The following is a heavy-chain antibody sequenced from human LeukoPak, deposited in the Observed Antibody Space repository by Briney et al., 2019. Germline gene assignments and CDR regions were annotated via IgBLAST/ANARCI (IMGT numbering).Heavy chain of an antibody. J-gene: IGHJ5*02. CDR3: ARGSGSGWPLDR. V-gene: IGHV3-33*08. CDR1: GFTLSSFG. CDR2: MYAGGTT. Sequence: PGRSLRLSCTASGFTLSSFGMHWVRPAPGKGLQWVAIMYAGGTTDYSDSVRGRFHISRDSSNNTLSLQINSLRAEDTAVYYCARGSGSGWPLDRWGQGALVTVSS. D-gene: IGHD6-19*01.